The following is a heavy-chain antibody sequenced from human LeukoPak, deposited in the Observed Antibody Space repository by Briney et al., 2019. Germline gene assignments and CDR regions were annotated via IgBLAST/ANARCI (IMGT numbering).Heavy chain of an antibody. CDR3: ARDGPIAAAAFDY. V-gene: IGHV3-74*01. CDR2: INTDGSTT. D-gene: IGHD6-13*01. J-gene: IGHJ4*02. Sequence: GGSLRLSCAASGFTFSNYWMHWVRQAPGKGLVWVSRINTDGSTTSYVDSVKGRFTISRDNAKNSLYLQMNSLRAEDTAVYYCARDGPIAAAAFDYWGQGTLVTVSS. CDR1: GFTFSNYW.